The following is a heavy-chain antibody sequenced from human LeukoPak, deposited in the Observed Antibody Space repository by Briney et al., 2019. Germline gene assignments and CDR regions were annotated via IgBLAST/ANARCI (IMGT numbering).Heavy chain of an antibody. V-gene: IGHV3-48*04. Sequence: GGSLRLSCAASGFKFSSFSMGWVRQAPGKGLEWLSHITSTTSATYYADSLKGRFTISRDNAKNSLYLQINSLRADDTAVYYCARAIASYGDSAYWGQGTLVTVSS. D-gene: IGHD5-18*01. CDR1: GFKFSSFS. J-gene: IGHJ4*02. CDR3: ARAIASYGDSAY. CDR2: ITSTTSAT.